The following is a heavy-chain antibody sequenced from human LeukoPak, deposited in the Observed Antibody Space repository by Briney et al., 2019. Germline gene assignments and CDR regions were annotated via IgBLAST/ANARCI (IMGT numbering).Heavy chain of an antibody. CDR3: ARGAHSYSSGWALWYFDL. J-gene: IGHJ2*01. CDR1: GFTFSSYG. CDR2: ILYDGSNK. V-gene: IGHV3-33*01. Sequence: GGSLRLSCAASGFTFSSYGMHWVRQAPGKGLEWVAVILYDGSNKYYADSVKGRFTISRDNSKNTLYLQMNSLRAEDTAVYYCARGAHSYSSGWALWYFDLWGRGTLVTVSS. D-gene: IGHD6-19*01.